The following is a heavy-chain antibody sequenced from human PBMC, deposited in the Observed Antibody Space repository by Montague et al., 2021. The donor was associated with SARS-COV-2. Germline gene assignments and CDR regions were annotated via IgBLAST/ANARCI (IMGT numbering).Heavy chain of an antibody. CDR3: ARAQNTCFIANCVNYFEV. Sequence: SETLSLTCEVSGDSISSYYWSWIRQSPGEGLEWIGYVHYTGSTEYNPSLKARVTLSLDTPRNHFSLKLRSVTAAYTAVYYCARAQNTCFIANCVNYFEVWGLGALVTVSS. V-gene: IGHV4-59*01. J-gene: IGHJ4*02. CDR2: VHYTGST. D-gene: IGHD1-1*01. CDR1: GDSISSYY.